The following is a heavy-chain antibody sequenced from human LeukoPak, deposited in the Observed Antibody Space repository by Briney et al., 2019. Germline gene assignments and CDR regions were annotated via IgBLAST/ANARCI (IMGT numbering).Heavy chain of an antibody. D-gene: IGHD2-2*01. CDR3: ARRGYCSSTSCLYYDY. J-gene: IGHJ4*02. CDR2: ISSSSTI. Sequence: PGGSLRLSCAASGFTFSSYSMNWVRQAPGKGLEWVSYISSSSTIYYADSVKGRFTISRDNAKNSLYLQMNSLRAEDTAVYYCARRGYCSSTSCLYYDYWGQGTLVTVSS. CDR1: GFTFSSYS. V-gene: IGHV3-48*01.